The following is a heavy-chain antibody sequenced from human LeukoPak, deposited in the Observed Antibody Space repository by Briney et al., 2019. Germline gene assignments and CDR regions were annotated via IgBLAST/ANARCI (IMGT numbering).Heavy chain of an antibody. CDR3: ARRIAVAGRPFDY. J-gene: IGHJ4*02. Sequence: SETLSLTCTVSGVSISSSSYYWGWIRQPPGKGLEWIGSIYYSGSTYYNPSLKSRVTISVDTSKNQFSLKLSSVTAADTAVYYCARRIAVAGRPFDYWGQGTLVTVSS. D-gene: IGHD6-19*01. CDR1: GVSISSSSYY. CDR2: IYYSGST. V-gene: IGHV4-39*01.